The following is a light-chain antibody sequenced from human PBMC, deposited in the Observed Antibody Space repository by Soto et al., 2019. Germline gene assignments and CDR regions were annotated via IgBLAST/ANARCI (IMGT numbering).Light chain of an antibody. CDR2: DAS. Sequence: EIALTQSPATLSLSPGERATLSCRASQSISRYLAWYQQKPGQAPRLLIHDASNRATGIPARFSGSGSETDFTLTISSLEPEDFAVYYCQQRLSWPPLTFGGGTKVENK. CDR3: QQRLSWPPLT. J-gene: IGKJ4*01. V-gene: IGKV3-11*01. CDR1: QSISRY.